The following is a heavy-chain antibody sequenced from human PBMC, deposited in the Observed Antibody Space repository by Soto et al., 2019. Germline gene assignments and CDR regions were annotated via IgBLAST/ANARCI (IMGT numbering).Heavy chain of an antibody. J-gene: IGHJ6*02. CDR1: GGSISTSSYY. CDR3: ARLLVVVVIDSDGMDV. Sequence: NPSESLSLTCTVSGGSISTSSYYWGWIRQPPGEGLEWIGSIYYSGSTYYNPSLKSRVTISVDTSKNQFSLKLSSVTAADTAVYYCARLLVVVVIDSDGMDVWGQGTPVT. CDR2: IYYSGST. D-gene: IGHD2-15*01. V-gene: IGHV4-39*01.